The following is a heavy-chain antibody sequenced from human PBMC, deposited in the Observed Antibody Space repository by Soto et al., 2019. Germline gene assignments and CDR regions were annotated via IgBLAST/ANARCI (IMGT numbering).Heavy chain of an antibody. CDR2: IIPIFGTA. D-gene: IGHD6-13*01. V-gene: IGHV1-69*13. CDR3: ARASRRPSIAAAGLYYYYGMDV. J-gene: IGHJ6*02. Sequence: GASVKVSCKASGGTFSSYAISWVRQAPGQGLEWMGGIIPIFGTANYAQKFQGRVTITADESTSTAYMELSSLRSEDTAVYYCARASRRPSIAAAGLYYYYGMDVWGQGTTVTVSS. CDR1: GGTFSSYA.